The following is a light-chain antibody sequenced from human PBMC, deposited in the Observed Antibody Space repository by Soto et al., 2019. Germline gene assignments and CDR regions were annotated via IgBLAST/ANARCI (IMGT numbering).Light chain of an antibody. J-gene: IGLJ1*01. CDR3: QSYDSSLSEDV. CDR2: GNS. Sequence: QSVLTQPPSVSGAPGQRVTISCTGSSSNFGAGYDVHWYQQLPGTAPKLLIYGNSNRPSGVPDRFSGSKSGTSASLAITGLQAEDEADYYCQSYDSSLSEDVFGTGTKVTV. CDR1: SSNFGAGYD. V-gene: IGLV1-40*01.